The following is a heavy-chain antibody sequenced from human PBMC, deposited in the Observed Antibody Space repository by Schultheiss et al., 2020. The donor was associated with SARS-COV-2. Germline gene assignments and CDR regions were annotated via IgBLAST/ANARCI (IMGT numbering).Heavy chain of an antibody. D-gene: IGHD5-12*01. CDR3: ARFPRSGYDLDY. V-gene: IGHV3-7*01. J-gene: IGHJ4*02. CDR2: IKQDGSEK. CDR1: GFTFRSYT. Sequence: GESLKISCAASGFTFRSYTMNWVRQAPGKGLEWVANIKQDGSEKYYVDSVKGRFTISRDNSKNTLYLQMNSLRAEDTAVYYCARFPRSGYDLDYWGQGTLVTVSS.